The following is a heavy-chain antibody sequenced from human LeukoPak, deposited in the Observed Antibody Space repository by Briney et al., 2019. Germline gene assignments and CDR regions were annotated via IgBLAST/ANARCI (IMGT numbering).Heavy chain of an antibody. CDR2: LSGSGDNT. CDR1: GFTFSNYA. D-gene: IGHD3-10*01. CDR3: ARPASRGVGRYFDL. V-gene: IGHV3-23*01. Sequence: VGSLRLSCAASGFTFSNYAMSWVRQAPGKGLEWVSALSGSGDNTYYADSVKGRFSISRDNSKNTPYLQINSLRAQNTALYYTARPASRGVGRYFDLWGRGSLVTVSS. J-gene: IGHJ2*01.